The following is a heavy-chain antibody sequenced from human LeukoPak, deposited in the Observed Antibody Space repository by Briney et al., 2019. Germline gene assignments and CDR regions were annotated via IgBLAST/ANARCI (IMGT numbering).Heavy chain of an antibody. CDR2: INPNSGGT. V-gene: IGHV1-2*02. CDR3: ARASKYYNILTGYGGEFDY. D-gene: IGHD3-9*01. Sequence: ASVKVSCKASGYTFIGYYMHWVRQAPGQGLEWMGWINPNSGGTNYAQKFQGRVTMTRDTSISTAYMELSRLRSDDTAVYYCARASKYYNILTGYGGEFDYWGQGTLVTVSS. J-gene: IGHJ4*02. CDR1: GYTFIGYY.